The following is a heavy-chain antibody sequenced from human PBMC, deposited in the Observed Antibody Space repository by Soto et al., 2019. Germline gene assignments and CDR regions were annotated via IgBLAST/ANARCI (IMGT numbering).Heavy chain of an antibody. CDR3: ARGPSSLTRFDY. V-gene: IGHV3-30-3*01. Sequence: AVGSLRLSCAASGFTFSSYAMHWVRQAPGKGLEWVAAISYDGSNKYYVDSVKGRFTISRDNSKNTLYLQMNSLRAEDTAVYYCARGPSSLTRFDYWGQGTLVTVSS. D-gene: IGHD2-2*01. J-gene: IGHJ4*02. CDR1: GFTFSSYA. CDR2: ISYDGSNK.